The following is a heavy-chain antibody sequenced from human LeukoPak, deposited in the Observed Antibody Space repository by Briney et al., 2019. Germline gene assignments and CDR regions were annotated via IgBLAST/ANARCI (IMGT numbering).Heavy chain of an antibody. CDR3: ARDLRDFWSGSSYYYYMDV. Sequence: SETLSLTCTVSGGSISSGSYYWSWIRQPAGKGLEWIGRIYTSGSTNYNPSLKSRVTISVDTSKNQFSLKLSSVTAADTAVYYCARDLRDFWSGSSYYYYMDVWGKGTTVTVSS. V-gene: IGHV4-61*02. CDR2: IYTSGST. J-gene: IGHJ6*03. CDR1: GGSISSGSYY. D-gene: IGHD3-3*01.